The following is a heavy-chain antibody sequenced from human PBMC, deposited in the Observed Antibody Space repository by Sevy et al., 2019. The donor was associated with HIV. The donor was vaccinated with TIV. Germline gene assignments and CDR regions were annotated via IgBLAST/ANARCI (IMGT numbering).Heavy chain of an antibody. J-gene: IGHJ6*02. Sequence: GGSLRLSCAASGFAFSSSWMTWVRQAPGKGLEWVANIKQDGSGKYYVDFLKGRFTISRDNAKNSLYLQMNSLRAEDTAVYYCARLGTGFIYYYYYGMDVWGQGTTVTVSS. D-gene: IGHD2-2*01. V-gene: IGHV3-7*01. CDR2: IKQDGSGK. CDR3: ARLGTGFIYYYYYGMDV. CDR1: GFAFSSSW.